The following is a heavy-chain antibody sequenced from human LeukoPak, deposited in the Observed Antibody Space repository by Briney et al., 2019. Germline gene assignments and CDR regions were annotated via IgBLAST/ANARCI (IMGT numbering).Heavy chain of an antibody. J-gene: IGHJ3*02. Sequence: PSQTLSLTCAVSGGSISSGGYSWSWIRQPPGKGLEWIGYIYHSGSTYYNPSLKSRVTISVDRSKNQFSLKLSSVTAADTAVYYCARESGFGELGAFDIWGQGPMVTVSS. V-gene: IGHV4-30-2*01. D-gene: IGHD3-10*01. CDR2: IYHSGST. CDR1: GGSISSGGYS. CDR3: ARESGFGELGAFDI.